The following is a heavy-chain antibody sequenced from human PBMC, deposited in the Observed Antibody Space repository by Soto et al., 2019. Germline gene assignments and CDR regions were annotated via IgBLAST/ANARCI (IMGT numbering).Heavy chain of an antibody. CDR2: INHSGST. D-gene: IGHD3-10*01. CDR3: ARNRGSGSYYTYYYYGMDV. Sequence: PETLSLTCAVYGGSFSGYYWSWIRQPPGKGLEWIGEINHSGSTNYNPSLKSRVTISVDTSKNQFSLKLSSVTAADTAVYYCARNRGSGSYYTYYYYGMDVWGQATTVTVSS. CDR1: GGSFSGYY. J-gene: IGHJ6*02. V-gene: IGHV4-34*01.